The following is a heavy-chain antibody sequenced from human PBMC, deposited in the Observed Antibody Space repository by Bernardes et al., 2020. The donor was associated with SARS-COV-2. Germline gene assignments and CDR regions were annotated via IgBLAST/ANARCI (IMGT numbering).Heavy chain of an antibody. V-gene: IGHV1-2*02. Sequence: ASVKVSCKASGYTFTGYYMHWVRQAPGQGLEWMGWINPNSGGTNYAQKFQGRVTMTRDTSISTAYMELSRLRSDDTAVYYCARGHYYDSSGYYEALDYWGQGTLVTVSS. CDR3: ARGHYYDSSGYYEALDY. J-gene: IGHJ4*02. CDR1: GYTFTGYY. D-gene: IGHD3-22*01. CDR2: INPNSGGT.